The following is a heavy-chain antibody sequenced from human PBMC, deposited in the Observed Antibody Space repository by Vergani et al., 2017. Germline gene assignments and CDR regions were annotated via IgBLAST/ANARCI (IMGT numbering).Heavy chain of an antibody. CDR3: AKVLSSDTYGMDV. J-gene: IGHJ6*02. D-gene: IGHD3-22*01. CDR1: GFTFSSYG. Sequence: QVQLVESGGGVVQPGRSLRLSCAASGFTFSSYGMHWVRQAPGKGLEWVAVISYDGSNKYYAYSVKGRFTISRDNSKNTLYLQMNSLRAEDTAVYYCAKVLSSDTYGMDVWGQGTTVTVSS. V-gene: IGHV3-30*18. CDR2: ISYDGSNK.